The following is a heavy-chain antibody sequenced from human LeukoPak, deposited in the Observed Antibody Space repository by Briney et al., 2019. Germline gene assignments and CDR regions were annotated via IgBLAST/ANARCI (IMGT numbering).Heavy chain of an antibody. V-gene: IGHV1-2*02. D-gene: IGHD1-26*01. CDR2: INPNSGGT. J-gene: IGHJ4*02. CDR1: GYTFTGYY. CDR3: ARSGTGSYYS. Sequence: ASVKVSCKASGYTFTGYYMHWVRQAPGQGLEWMGWINPNSGGTNYAQKFQGRVTMTTDTSTSTAYMELRSLRSDDTAVYYCARSGTGSYYSWGQGTLVIVSS.